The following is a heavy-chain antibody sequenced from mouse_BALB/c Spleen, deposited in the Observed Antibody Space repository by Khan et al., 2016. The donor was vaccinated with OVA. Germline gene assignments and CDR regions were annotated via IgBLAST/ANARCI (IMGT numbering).Heavy chain of an antibody. CDR1: GYSFTGYF. D-gene: IGHD1-1*01. V-gene: IGHV1-20*02. CDR2: INPHIGET. J-gene: IGHJ2*01. Sequence: EVKLMESGPELVKPGASVKISCKASGYSFTGYFMNWVMQSHGKSLEWIGRINPHIGETLYNQKFKDKATFTVDESSSTAHMELRSLASEDSAVYYCTRIYRSDFDYWGQGTTLTVSS. CDR3: TRIYRSDFDY.